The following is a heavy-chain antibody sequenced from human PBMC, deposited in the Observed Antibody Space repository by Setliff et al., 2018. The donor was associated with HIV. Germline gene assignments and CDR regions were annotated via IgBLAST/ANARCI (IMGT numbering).Heavy chain of an antibody. CDR1: GGSISSYY. J-gene: IGHJ4*02. Sequence: SETLSLTCTVSGGSISSYYWSWIRQPPGKGLEWIGYIYYSGSTNYNPSLKSRVTISVDTSKNQFSLKLSSVTAADTAVYYCARGTYSGYAGLFDYWGQGTLVTVSS. D-gene: IGHD5-12*01. V-gene: IGHV4-59*12. CDR3: ARGTYSGYAGLFDY. CDR2: IYYSGST.